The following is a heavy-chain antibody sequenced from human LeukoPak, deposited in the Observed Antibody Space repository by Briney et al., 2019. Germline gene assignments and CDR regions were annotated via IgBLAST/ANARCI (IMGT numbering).Heavy chain of an antibody. V-gene: IGHV3-74*01. Sequence: GSLRLSCAASGFDFSSNWMHWVRHAPGQGLVWVSRITGDGISTNYADSVKGRFTISRDIAKNTLYLQMNSLRAEDTGVYYCAKDHYWSIDYWGRGTLVTVSS. J-gene: IGHJ4*02. D-gene: IGHD3-3*01. CDR3: AKDHYWSIDY. CDR2: ITGDGIST. CDR1: GFDFSSNW.